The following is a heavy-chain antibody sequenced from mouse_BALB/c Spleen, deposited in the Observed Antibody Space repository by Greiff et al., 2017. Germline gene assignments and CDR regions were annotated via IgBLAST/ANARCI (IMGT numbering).Heavy chain of an antibody. CDR2: ISSGGSYT. J-gene: IGHJ4*01. Sequence: EVQVVESGGGLVKPGGSLKLSCAASGFTFSSYAMSWVRQSPEKRLEWVAEISSGGSYTYYPDTVTGRFTISRDNAKNTLYLEMSSLRSEDTAMYYCARLHGNYYYYAMDYWGQGTSVTVSS. CDR1: GFTFSSYA. V-gene: IGHV5-9-4*01. CDR3: ARLHGNYYYYAMDY. D-gene: IGHD2-1*01.